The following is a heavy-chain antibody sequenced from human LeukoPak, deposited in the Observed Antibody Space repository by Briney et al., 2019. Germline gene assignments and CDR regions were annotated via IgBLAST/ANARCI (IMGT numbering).Heavy chain of an antibody. V-gene: IGHV3-33*01. CDR2: IWYDGSNK. D-gene: IGHD2/OR15-2a*01. CDR3: AREGPRGNSQFDY. Sequence: PGGSLRLSCAASGFTFRNYGMNWVRQAPGKGLEWVALIWYDGSNKYYADSVKGRLTISGDNSKNTLYLQMNSLRAEDTAVYYCAREGPRGNSQFDYWGQGTLVTVSS. CDR1: GFTFRNYG. J-gene: IGHJ4*02.